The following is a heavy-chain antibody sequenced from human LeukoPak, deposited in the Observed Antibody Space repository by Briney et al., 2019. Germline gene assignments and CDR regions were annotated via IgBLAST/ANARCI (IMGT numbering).Heavy chain of an antibody. CDR2: IYTSGNT. V-gene: IGHV4-4*07. CDR1: GGSISSYY. J-gene: IGHJ3*02. CDR3: ARDDEALGAFDI. Sequence: SETLSLTCTVSGGSISSYYWSWIRQPAGKGLEWIGRIYTSGNTNYNPSLKSRVTMSVDTSKNQFSLKLSSVSAADTAVYYCARDDEALGAFDIWGQGTMVTVSS.